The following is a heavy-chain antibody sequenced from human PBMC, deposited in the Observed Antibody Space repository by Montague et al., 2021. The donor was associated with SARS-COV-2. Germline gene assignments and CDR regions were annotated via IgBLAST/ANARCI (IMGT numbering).Heavy chain of an antibody. Sequence: SETLSLTCAISGGSASGYYWAWIRQPPRTGLEWIGYMYYTGTSNYNPSLKSRVSMSIDTSKNHIHLTLTSVAAADTGVYYCARAFDYTSMFRFFDYWGHGAQVTVSS. CDR1: GGSASGYY. CDR2: MYYTGTS. V-gene: IGHV4-59*02. D-gene: IGHD2-2*02. CDR3: ARAFDYTSMFRFFDY. J-gene: IGHJ4*01.